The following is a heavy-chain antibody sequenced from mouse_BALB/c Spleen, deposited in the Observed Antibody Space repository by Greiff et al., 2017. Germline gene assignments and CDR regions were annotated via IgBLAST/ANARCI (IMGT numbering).Heavy chain of an antibody. CDR3: ARYRLDY. J-gene: IGHJ2*01. Sequence: VKLQQSGAELVRPGVSVKISCKGSGYTFTDYAMHWVKQSHAKSLEWIGVISTYYGDASYNQKFKGKATMTVDKSSSTAYMELARLTSEDSAIYYCARYRLDYWGQGTTLTVSS. CDR1: GYTFTDYA. CDR2: ISTYYGDA. V-gene: IGHV1S137*01.